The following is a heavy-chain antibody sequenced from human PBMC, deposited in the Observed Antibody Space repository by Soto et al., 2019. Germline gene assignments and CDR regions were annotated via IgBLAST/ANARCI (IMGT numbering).Heavy chain of an antibody. CDR2: IIPIFGTA. Sequence: ASVKVSWKASGGTFSSYAISWVRQAPGQGLEWMGGIIPIFGTANYAQRFQGRVTITADESTSTAYMELSSLRSEDTAVYYCARETGTTQVYYYGMDVWGQGTTVTVSS. CDR3: ARETGTTQVYYYGMDV. D-gene: IGHD1-1*01. CDR1: GGTFSSYA. J-gene: IGHJ6*02. V-gene: IGHV1-69*13.